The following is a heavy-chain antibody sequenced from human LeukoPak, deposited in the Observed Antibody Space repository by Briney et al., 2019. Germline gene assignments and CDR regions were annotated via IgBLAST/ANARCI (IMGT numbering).Heavy chain of an antibody. D-gene: IGHD6-6*01. CDR3: GRDGEYSSSSGSSQH. V-gene: IGHV1-8*03. J-gene: IGHJ1*01. CDR2: MNPNSGNK. CDR1: GYTFTSYD. Sequence: GASVKLSCKASGYTFTSYDINWVRQATGQGLEWMGWMNPNSGNKDYAQKFQGGVTTTRNTSITTAYVEMSSLRPEATAVYYWGRDGEYSSSSGSSQHWGQGTLVTVSS.